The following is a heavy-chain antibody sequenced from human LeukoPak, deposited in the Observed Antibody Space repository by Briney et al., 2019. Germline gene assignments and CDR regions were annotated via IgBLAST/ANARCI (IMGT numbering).Heavy chain of an antibody. D-gene: IGHD6-19*01. CDR1: GGTFSSYA. V-gene: IGHV1-69*04. Sequence: EASVKVSCKASGGTFSSYAISWVRQAPGQGLEWMGRIIPILGIANYAQKFQGRVTITADKSTSTAYMELSSLRSEDTAVYYCARDGSGWTEGDAFDIWGQGTMVTVSS. CDR3: ARDGSGWTEGDAFDI. CDR2: IIPILGIA. J-gene: IGHJ3*02.